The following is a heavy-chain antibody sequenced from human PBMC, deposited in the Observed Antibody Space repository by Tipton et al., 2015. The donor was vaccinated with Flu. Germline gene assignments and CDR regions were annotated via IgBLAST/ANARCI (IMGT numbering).Heavy chain of an antibody. CDR3: ARDQRIAVAGKRNYYYYGMDV. CDR2: ISAYNGNT. D-gene: IGHD6-19*01. V-gene: IGHV1-18*01. Sequence: QLVQSGAEVKKPGASVKVSCKASGYTFTSYGISWVRQAPGQGLEWMGWISAYNGNTNYAQKLQGRVTMTTDTSTSTAYMELRSRRSDDTAVYYCARDQRIAVAGKRNYYYYGMDVWGQGTTVTVSS. CDR1: GYTFTSYG. J-gene: IGHJ6*02.